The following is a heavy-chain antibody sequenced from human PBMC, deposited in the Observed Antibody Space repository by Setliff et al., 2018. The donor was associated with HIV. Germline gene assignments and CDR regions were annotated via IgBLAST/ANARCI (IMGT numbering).Heavy chain of an antibody. CDR1: GYTFSSYA. CDR2: INLYKDDT. D-gene: IGHD2-21*01. J-gene: IGHJ4*02. Sequence: GSVKVSCKASGYTFSSYAITWVRQAPGQGLEWMGSINLYKDDTHYAQKFQDRVAMTADTSTNTVYMELRSLRSDDTAVYYCARYALCSDDCSDEGADIWGQGTLVTVSS. V-gene: IGHV1-18*01. CDR3: ARYALCSDDCSDEGADI.